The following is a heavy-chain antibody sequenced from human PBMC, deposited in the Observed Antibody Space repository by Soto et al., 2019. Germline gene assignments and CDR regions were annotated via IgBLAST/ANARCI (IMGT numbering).Heavy chain of an antibody. J-gene: IGHJ6*02. V-gene: IGHV3-30*18. CDR2: ISYDGSNK. D-gene: IGHD4-17*01. CDR3: VKDRHDYGLYGMGV. Sequence: GGSVRLSCAASGFTFSSYGMHWVRQAPGKGLEWVAVISYDGSNKYYADSVKGRFTISGDNSKNTLYLQMNSLRAEDTAVYYCVKDRHDYGLYGMGVWGQGTTVTVSS. CDR1: GFTFSSYG.